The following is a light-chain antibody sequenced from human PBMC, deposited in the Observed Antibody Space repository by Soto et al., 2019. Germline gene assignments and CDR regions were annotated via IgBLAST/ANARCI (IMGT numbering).Light chain of an antibody. V-gene: IGLV2-14*01. CDR1: SSDVGGYNY. CDR2: EVS. Sequence: QSALTQPASVSGSPGQSITISCTGTSSDVGGYNYVSWYQQHPGKAPKLMIYEVSNRPSGVSNRFSGSKSGNTASLTISGLQAEDEADYYCCSYAGSYTSWVFGGGTKLTVL. CDR3: CSYAGSYTSWV. J-gene: IGLJ3*02.